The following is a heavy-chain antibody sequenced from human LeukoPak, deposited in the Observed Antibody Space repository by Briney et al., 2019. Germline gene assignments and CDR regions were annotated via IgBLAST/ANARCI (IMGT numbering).Heavy chain of an antibody. D-gene: IGHD1-26*01. CDR1: GYSFTSYW. V-gene: IGHV5-51*01. CDR2: IYPGDSDT. CDR3: ARTRSGSYYAEYYFDY. Sequence: GESLKISCKGSGYSFTSYWIGWVRQMPGKGLEWMGIIYPGDSDTRYSPSFRGQVTISADKSISTAYLQWSSLKASDTAMYYCARTRSGSYYAEYYFDYWGQGTLVTVSS. J-gene: IGHJ4*02.